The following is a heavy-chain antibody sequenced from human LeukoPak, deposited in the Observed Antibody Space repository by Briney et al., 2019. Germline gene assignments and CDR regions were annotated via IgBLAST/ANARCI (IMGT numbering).Heavy chain of an antibody. CDR2: IYRDGSEK. CDR1: RFTLSGYW. Sequence: GGSLTLSCAASRFTLSGYWMSWVPPAPGKELKWVANIYRDGSEKYYVDSVKGRFTISRDNAKNSLYLQMNSLGVGDTAVYYCARGGSGRKYYYIDVWGKGTTVTVSS. D-gene: IGHD1-26*01. J-gene: IGHJ6*03. CDR3: ARGGSGRKYYYIDV. V-gene: IGHV3-7*04.